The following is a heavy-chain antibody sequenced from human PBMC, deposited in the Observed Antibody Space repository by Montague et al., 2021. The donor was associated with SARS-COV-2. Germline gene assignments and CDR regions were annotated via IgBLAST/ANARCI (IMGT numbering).Heavy chain of an antibody. Sequence: SETLSLTCSVSGSYLRGYFWSWVRQPPGQRLEWIGYILYNGTATYNPALRSRLTMSVDMSRNQFSLELRPMNVTDTAFYYCTRGNGWYQPRGRGTLVTVSS. V-gene: IGHV4-59*13. CDR3: TRGNGWYQP. CDR2: ILYNGTA. CDR1: GSYLRGYF. D-gene: IGHD2-8*01. J-gene: IGHJ5*02.